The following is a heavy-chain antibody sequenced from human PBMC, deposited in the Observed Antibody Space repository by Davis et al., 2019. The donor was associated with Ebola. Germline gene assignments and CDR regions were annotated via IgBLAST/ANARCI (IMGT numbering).Heavy chain of an antibody. CDR2: INVYNGHT. CDR1: RYTFSGYA. D-gene: IGHD4-17*01. CDR3: ARDATTVTTIWFDP. V-gene: IGHV1-18*01. J-gene: IGHJ5*02. Sequence: ASVTVSCKTSRYTFSGYAIRWVRQPPGQGLEWIGRINVYNGHTNYAQNFQGRVTVSTDTSTSIAYMELRSLRSDDTALYYCARDATTVTTIWFDPWGQGTLVTVSS.